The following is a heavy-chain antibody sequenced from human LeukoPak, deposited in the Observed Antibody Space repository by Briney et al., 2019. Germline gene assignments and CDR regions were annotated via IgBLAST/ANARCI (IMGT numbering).Heavy chain of an antibody. CDR3: ARHSYDSSDFHYMDV. CDR2: IYPDDSDT. J-gene: IGHJ6*03. D-gene: IGHD3-22*01. V-gene: IGHV5-51*01. CDR1: GSTFTSYW. Sequence: GESLQISCEGSGSTFTSYWIAGVRQMPGKGLEWMGIIYPDDSDTRYSPSFQGQVTISADKSISTAYLQWSTLRASDTAIYYCARHSYDSSDFHYMDVWGKGTTVTISS.